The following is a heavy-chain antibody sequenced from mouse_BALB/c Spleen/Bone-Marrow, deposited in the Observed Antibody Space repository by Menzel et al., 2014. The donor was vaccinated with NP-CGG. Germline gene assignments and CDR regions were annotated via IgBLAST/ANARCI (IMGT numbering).Heavy chain of an antibody. Sequence: EVMLVESGGDLVKPGGSLKLSCAASGFTFSNYAMSWVRQTPEKRLEWVASISSGGSYTYYTDSVKGRFTISRDNAKNTLYLQMSSLRSEDTAIYYCARQGVXXXXXXWFTSWGQGSLVTVSA. V-gene: IGHV5-9-1*01. CDR3: ARQGVXXXXXXWFTS. CDR1: GFTFSNYA. J-gene: IGHJ3*01. CDR2: ISSGGSYT.